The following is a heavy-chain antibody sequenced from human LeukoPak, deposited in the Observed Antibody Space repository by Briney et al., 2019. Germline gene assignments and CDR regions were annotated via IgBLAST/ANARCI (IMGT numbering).Heavy chain of an antibody. CDR3: AREQQLVPNYAFDM. CDR2: IIPMLGVT. V-gene: IGHV1-69*02. J-gene: IGHJ3*02. CDR1: GGTFRSYS. D-gene: IGHD6-13*01. Sequence: SVKVSCKASGGTFRSYSITWVRQAPGQGVEWMGRIIPMLGVTNYAQKFQGRVTIIVDKSTNTAYMELSSLRSEDTAVYYCAREQQLVPNYAFDMWGQGTMVTVSS.